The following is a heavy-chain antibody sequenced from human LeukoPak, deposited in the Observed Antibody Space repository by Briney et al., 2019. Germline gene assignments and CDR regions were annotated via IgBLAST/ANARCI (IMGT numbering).Heavy chain of an antibody. CDR1: GYTFIDYY. Sequence: ASVKVSCKTSGYTFIDYYVHWVRKAPGQGLEWLGWINPNSGGTSNAQMLQGRVTLTRDTSINTAYMELRSLRSDDTAVYYCARGLEWLTRRHTWFDPWGQGTLVTVSS. D-gene: IGHD3-3*01. J-gene: IGHJ5*02. V-gene: IGHV1-2*02. CDR3: ARGLEWLTRRHTWFDP. CDR2: INPNSGGT.